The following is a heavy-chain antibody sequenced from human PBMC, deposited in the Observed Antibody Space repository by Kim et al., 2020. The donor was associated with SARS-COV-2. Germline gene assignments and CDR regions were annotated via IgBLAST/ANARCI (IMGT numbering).Heavy chain of an antibody. D-gene: IGHD6-19*01. V-gene: IGHV1-18*01. Sequence: QKLQGRVTMTTDTSTSTAYMELRSLRSDDTAVYYCARDPYGYSSGWYDYWGQGTLVTVSS. CDR3: ARDPYGYSSGWYDY. J-gene: IGHJ4*02.